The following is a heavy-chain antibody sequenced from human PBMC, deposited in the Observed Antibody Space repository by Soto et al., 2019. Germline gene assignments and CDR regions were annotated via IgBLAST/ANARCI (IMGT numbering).Heavy chain of an antibody. J-gene: IGHJ3*01. CDR3: ARDYSSYWSHAFDV. Sequence: QVQLVESGGGLVKPGGSLRLSCAASGFTFSDYYMSWIRQAPGKGLEWVSYISSSGGTILYADSVKGRFTISRDNAKNSLYPQMNSLRAEDTAVYYCARDYSSYWSHAFDVWGQGTMVTVSS. CDR2: ISSSGGTI. D-gene: IGHD6-13*01. CDR1: GFTFSDYY. V-gene: IGHV3-11*01.